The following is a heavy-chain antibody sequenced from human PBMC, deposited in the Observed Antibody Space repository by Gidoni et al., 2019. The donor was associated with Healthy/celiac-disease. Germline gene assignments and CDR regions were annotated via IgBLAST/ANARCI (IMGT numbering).Heavy chain of an antibody. D-gene: IGHD3-16*01. Sequence: TISRDNSKNTLYLQMNSLRAEDTAVYYCAKDSSEKGVYWGQGTLVTVSS. CDR3: AKDSSEKGVY. J-gene: IGHJ4*02. V-gene: IGHV3-23*01.